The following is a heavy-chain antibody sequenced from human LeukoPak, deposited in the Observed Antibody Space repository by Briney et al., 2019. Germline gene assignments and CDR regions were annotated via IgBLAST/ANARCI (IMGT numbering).Heavy chain of an antibody. Sequence: PGGSLRLSCAASGFTFSSYAMSWVRQAPGKGLEWVSAISGSGGSTYYADSVKGRFTISRDNSKNTLYLQMNSLRAEDTAVYYCAEVRLAEVTTDVFDYWGQGTLVTVSS. CDR3: AEVRLAEVTTDVFDY. V-gene: IGHV3-23*01. J-gene: IGHJ4*02. D-gene: IGHD4-11*01. CDR1: GFTFSSYA. CDR2: ISGSGGST.